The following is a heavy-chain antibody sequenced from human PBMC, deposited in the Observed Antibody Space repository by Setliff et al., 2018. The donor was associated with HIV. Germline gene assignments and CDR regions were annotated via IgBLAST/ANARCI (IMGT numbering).Heavy chain of an antibody. V-gene: IGHV4-61*02. CDR3: ARGFGAPYLFSGYMDV. J-gene: IGHJ6*03. D-gene: IGHD1-26*01. Sequence: SETLSLTCTVSGGSISSGSYFWTWIRQPAGKGLEWIGRIYTSGSTNYNPSLKSRVTISVDTSKNQFSLKLRYVTAADTAVYYCARGFGAPYLFSGYMDVWGKGTTVTVSS. CDR1: GGSISSGSYF. CDR2: IYTSGST.